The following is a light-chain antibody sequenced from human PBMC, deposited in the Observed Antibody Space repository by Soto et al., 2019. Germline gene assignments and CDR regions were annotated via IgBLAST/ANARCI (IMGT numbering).Light chain of an antibody. CDR2: WAS. Sequence: DIVMTQSPDSLAVSLGERATINCKSSQSVLYSSNNKNYLAWYQQKPRQPPKLLIYWASTRESGVPDRLSGSGSGKDFTLTISSLQAEDVAVYYCQQYYSVPQTFGQGTKVEIK. J-gene: IGKJ1*01. V-gene: IGKV4-1*01. CDR1: QSVLYSSNNKNY. CDR3: QQYYSVPQT.